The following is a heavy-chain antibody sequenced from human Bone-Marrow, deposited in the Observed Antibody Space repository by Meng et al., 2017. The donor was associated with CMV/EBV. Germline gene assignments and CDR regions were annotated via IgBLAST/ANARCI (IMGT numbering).Heavy chain of an antibody. CDR3: ATARLPTIFGVVYDAFDI. Sequence: ASVKVSCKVSGYTLTELSMHWVRQAPGKGLEWMGGFDPEDGETIYAQKFQGRVTMTEDTSTDTAYMELSSLRSEDTAVDYCATARLPTIFGVVYDAFDIWGQGTMVTVSS. V-gene: IGHV1-24*01. CDR2: FDPEDGET. D-gene: IGHD3-3*01. CDR1: GYTLTELS. J-gene: IGHJ3*02.